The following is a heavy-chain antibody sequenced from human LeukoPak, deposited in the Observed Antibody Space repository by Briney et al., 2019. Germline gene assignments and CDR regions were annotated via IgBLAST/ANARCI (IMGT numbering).Heavy chain of an antibody. J-gene: IGHJ5*02. D-gene: IGHD6-6*01. CDR2: IWYDGSNK. Sequence: GGSLRLSCAASGFTFSSYGMHWVRQAPGKGLEWVAVIWYDGSNKYYADSVKGRFTISRDNSKNTLYLQMNSLRAEDTAVYYCAKDHISSSSGWFDPWGQGTLVTVSS. CDR3: AKDHISSSSGWFDP. V-gene: IGHV3-33*06. CDR1: GFTFSSYG.